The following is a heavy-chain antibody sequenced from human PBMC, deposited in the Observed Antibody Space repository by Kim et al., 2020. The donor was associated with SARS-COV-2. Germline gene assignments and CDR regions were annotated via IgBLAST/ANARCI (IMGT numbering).Heavy chain of an antibody. V-gene: IGHV3-21*01. D-gene: IGHD3-10*01. J-gene: IGHJ6*02. CDR3: ASSSPMVRGGYV. Sequence: YYADSVKGRFTISRDNAKNSLYLQMNSLRAEDTAVYYCASSSPMVRGGYVWGQGTTVTVSS.